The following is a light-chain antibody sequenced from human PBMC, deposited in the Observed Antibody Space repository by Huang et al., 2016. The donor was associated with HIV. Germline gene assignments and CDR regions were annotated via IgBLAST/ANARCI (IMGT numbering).Light chain of an antibody. CDR2: DAY. CDR3: QQRSNWPPN. CDR1: QSVSSY. Sequence: EIVLTQSPATLSLSPGERATLSCRASQSVSSYLAWYQQKPGPAPRLLIYDAYNRATGIPARFSGSGSGTDFTLTISSLEPEDFAVYYCQQRSNWPPNFGGGTKVEIK. V-gene: IGKV3-11*01. J-gene: IGKJ4*01.